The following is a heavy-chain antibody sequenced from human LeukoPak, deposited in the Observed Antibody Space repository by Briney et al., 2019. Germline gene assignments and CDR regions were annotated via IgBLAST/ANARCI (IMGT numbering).Heavy chain of an antibody. D-gene: IGHD6-6*01. V-gene: IGHV3-30*03. Sequence: PGGSLRLSCAASGFTFSSYAMHWVRQAPGKGLEWVAIVSYDGSNKYYADSVKGRFTISRDNSKNTLYLQMNSLRTEDTAVYYCARRGIASRPVIDYYMDVWGKGTTVTVSS. J-gene: IGHJ6*03. CDR3: ARRGIASRPVIDYYMDV. CDR2: VSYDGSNK. CDR1: GFTFSSYA.